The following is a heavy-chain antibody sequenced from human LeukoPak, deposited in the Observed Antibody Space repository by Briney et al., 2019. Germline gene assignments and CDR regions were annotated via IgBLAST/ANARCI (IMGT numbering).Heavy chain of an antibody. CDR2: IRYDGSNK. D-gene: IGHD3-3*01. CDR3: AKSPFRHYDFWSGYLDY. V-gene: IGHV3-30*02. CDR1: GFTFSSYG. Sequence: PGGSLRLSCAASGFTFSSYGMHWVRQAPGKGLEWVAFIRYDGSNKYYADSVKGRFTISRDNSKNTLYLQMNSLRAEDTAVYYCAKSPFRHYDFWSGYLDYWGQGTLVTVSS. J-gene: IGHJ4*02.